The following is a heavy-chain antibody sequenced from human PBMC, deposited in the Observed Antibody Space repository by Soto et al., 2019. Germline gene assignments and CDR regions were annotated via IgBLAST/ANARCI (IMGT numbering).Heavy chain of an antibody. Sequence: SETLSLTCTVSGGSIRSYYWSWIRQPAGKGLEWIGRVYFGGSTNYSPSLKSRVTMSIDTSKNQFSMKMSSVTAADTAVYYCARGLGGFGDFSLDYWGQGTLVSVSS. CDR1: GGSIRSYY. CDR3: ARGLGGFGDFSLDY. CDR2: VYFGGST. J-gene: IGHJ4*02. D-gene: IGHD3-10*01. V-gene: IGHV4-4*07.